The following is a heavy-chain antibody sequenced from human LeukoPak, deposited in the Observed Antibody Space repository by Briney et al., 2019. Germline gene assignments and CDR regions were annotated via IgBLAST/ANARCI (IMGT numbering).Heavy chain of an antibody. CDR1: EDSITNRNYC. J-gene: IGHJ4*02. V-gene: IGHV4-39*01. CDR3: TGRKRGYSSGNVADYFEH. Sequence: PSGTLSLTCGVSEDSITNRNYCWVWIRPAPGGGLVWVGSIYCGGNTYYSPSLDSRVAMSVNSSKNQFFLKVSSVTAVDTAVYYCTGRKRGYSSGNVADYFEHWGLGALVTVSS. D-gene: IGHD2-15*01. CDR2: IYCGGNT.